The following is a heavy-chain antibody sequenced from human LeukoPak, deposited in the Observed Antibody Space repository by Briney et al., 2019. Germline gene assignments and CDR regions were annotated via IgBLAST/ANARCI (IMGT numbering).Heavy chain of an antibody. D-gene: IGHD3-10*02. Sequence: GPLRLSCAASGFTFSSYAMSWVRRAPGKGLEWVSAISGSGGSTYYADSVKGRFTISRDNSKNTLYLQMNSLRAEDTAVYYCAELGITMIGGVWGKGTTVTISS. CDR3: AELGITMIGGV. J-gene: IGHJ6*04. V-gene: IGHV3-23*01. CDR1: GFTFSSYA. CDR2: ISGSGGST.